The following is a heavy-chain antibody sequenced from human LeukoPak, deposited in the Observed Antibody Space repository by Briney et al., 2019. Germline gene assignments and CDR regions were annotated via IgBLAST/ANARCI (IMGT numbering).Heavy chain of an antibody. CDR2: ISNDESST. D-gene: IGHD1-26*01. CDR3: ARGEGWELLTYFDY. J-gene: IGHJ4*02. Sequence: PGGSLRLSCAASGFIFSNYWMHWVRQAPGKGLVWVSRISNDESSTYYADSVKGRFTISRDNAKNSLYLQMNSLRAEDTAVYYCARGEGWELLTYFDYWGQGTLVTVSS. V-gene: IGHV3-74*01. CDR1: GFIFSNYW.